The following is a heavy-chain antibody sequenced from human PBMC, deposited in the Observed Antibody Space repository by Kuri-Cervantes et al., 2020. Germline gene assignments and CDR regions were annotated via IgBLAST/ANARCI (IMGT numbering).Heavy chain of an antibody. V-gene: IGHV3-15*01. CDR2: IKRKTDGGTI. CDR3: ATGFEP. J-gene: IGHJ5*02. Sequence: GRSLRLSCAVTGRSISSIDWWRCVRQPPGKGLEWVGRIKRKTDGGTIDYAVPVKGRYTISTDDSQNTLYLQMNSLKIEDTAVYYCATGFEPWGQGTLVTVSS. CDR1: GRSISSIDW.